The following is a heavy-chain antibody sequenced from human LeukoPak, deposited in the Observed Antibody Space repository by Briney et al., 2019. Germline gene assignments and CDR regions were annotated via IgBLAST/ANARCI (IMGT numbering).Heavy chain of an antibody. V-gene: IGHV3-23*01. CDR1: GFTFSSYA. CDR3: AKDPTYDFWSGYDDNWFDP. D-gene: IGHD3-3*01. J-gene: IGHJ5*02. CDR2: ISGSGGST. Sequence: PGGSLRLSCAASGFTFSSYAMSWVRQAPGKGLEWVSAISGSGGSTYYADSVKGRFTISRDNSKNTLYLQMNSLRAEDTAVYYCAKDPTYDFWSGYDDNWFDPWGQGTLVTVSS.